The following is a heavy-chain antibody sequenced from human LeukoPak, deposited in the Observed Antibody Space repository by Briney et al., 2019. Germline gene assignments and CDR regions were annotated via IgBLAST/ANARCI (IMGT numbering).Heavy chain of an antibody. CDR1: GYSISSGYY. CDR2: IYHSGST. V-gene: IGHV4-38-2*02. J-gene: IGHJ6*03. D-gene: IGHD6-19*01. CDR3: ARTDSSGWSYYYYYYMDV. Sequence: SETLSLTCTVSGYSISSGYYWGWIRQPPGKGLEWIGSIYHSGSTYYNPSLKSRVTISVDTSKNQFSLKLSSVTAADTAVYYCARTDSSGWSYYYYYYMDVWGKGTTVTISS.